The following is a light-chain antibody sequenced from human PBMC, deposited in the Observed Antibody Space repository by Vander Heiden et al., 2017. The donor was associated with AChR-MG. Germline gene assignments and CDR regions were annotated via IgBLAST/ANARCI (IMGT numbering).Light chain of an antibody. V-gene: IGKV1-27*01. Sequence: TQMPQSPSSLSASVGDRVTITCRASEGFSNYLDWYQQKPGKVPKLLIYAASTLQSGVPSRFSGSASGTDFTLTISSLQPEDVATYYCQKYNSALWTFGQGTKVEIK. CDR1: EGFSNY. J-gene: IGKJ1*01. CDR3: QKYNSALWT. CDR2: AAS.